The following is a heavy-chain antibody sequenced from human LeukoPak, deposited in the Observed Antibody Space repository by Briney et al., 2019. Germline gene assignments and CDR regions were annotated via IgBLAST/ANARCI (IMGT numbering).Heavy chain of an antibody. D-gene: IGHD6-6*01. V-gene: IGHV4-59*01. CDR2: IYYSGST. CDR3: ARVGSSSSGISWFDP. J-gene: IGHJ5*02. CDR1: GVSISSYY. Sequence: SETLSLTCTVSGVSISSYYWSWIRQPPGKGLEWIGYIYYSGSTNYNPFLKSRVTISVDTSKNQFSLKLSSVTAADTAVYYCARVGSSSSGISWFDPWGQGTLVTVSS.